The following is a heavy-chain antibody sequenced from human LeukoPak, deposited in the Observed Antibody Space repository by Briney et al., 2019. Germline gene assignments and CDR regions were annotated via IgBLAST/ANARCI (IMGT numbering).Heavy chain of an antibody. CDR3: ARLGGYKVQIDY. Sequence: SETLSLTCTVSGGSITSYYWSWIRQPPGKGLGWIGYFYYSGSTNYNPSLQSRVTISVDTSKNQFSLKLSSVTAADTAVYYCARLGGYKVQIDYWGQGTLVTVSS. CDR1: GGSITSYY. D-gene: IGHD5-24*01. V-gene: IGHV4-59*01. CDR2: FYYSGST. J-gene: IGHJ4*02.